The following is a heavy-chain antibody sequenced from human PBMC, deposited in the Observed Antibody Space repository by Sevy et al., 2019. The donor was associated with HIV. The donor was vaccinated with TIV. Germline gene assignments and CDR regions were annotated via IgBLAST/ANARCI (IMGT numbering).Heavy chain of an antibody. CDR2: IYDSGST. D-gene: IGHD3-10*01. CDR1: GGSISSSSYY. CDR3: AKGDRDYFDY. Sequence: SETRSLTCTVSGGSISSSSYYWGWIRQPPGKGLEWIGSIYDSGSTYYNPSLKSRVTISVDTSKNQFSLKLSSVTAADTAVYYCAKGDRDYFDYWGQGTLVTVSS. V-gene: IGHV4-39*01. J-gene: IGHJ4*02.